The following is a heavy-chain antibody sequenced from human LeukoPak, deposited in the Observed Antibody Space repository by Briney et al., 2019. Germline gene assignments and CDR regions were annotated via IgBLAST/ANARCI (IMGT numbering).Heavy chain of an antibody. CDR2: ISWNSGSI. D-gene: IGHD3-3*01. CDR1: GFTFDDYA. CDR3: ASWKGKKSGYPDY. J-gene: IGHJ4*02. Sequence: PGGSLRLSCAASGFTFDDYAMHWVRQAPGKGLEWVSGISWNSGSIGYADSVKGRFTISRDNAKNSLYLRMNSLRAEDTAVYYCASWKGKKSGYPDYWGQGTLVTVSS. V-gene: IGHV3-9*01.